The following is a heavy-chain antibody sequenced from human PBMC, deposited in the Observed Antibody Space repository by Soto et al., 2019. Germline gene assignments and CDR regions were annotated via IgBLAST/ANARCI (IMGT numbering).Heavy chain of an antibody. CDR1: GGSISSSRW. CDR3: ARDYYDSSDYTTNWFDP. D-gene: IGHD3-22*01. J-gene: IGHJ5*02. CDR2: IYHTGNT. Sequence: SATLSLTCAVSGGSISSSRWWRWLRQPPGKGLEWIGSIYHTGNTYYNPSLRSRVTISVDKSKNQFSLKLTSVTAADTAVYYCARDYYDSSDYTTNWFDPWGQGTLVTVSS. V-gene: IGHV4-4*02.